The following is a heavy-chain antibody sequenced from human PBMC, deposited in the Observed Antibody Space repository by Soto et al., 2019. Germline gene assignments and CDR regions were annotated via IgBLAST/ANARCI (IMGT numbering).Heavy chain of an antibody. V-gene: IGHV3-23*02. J-gene: IGHJ4*02. CDR1: GFSFSNYA. Sequence: GGSLRLSCAASGFSFSNYAMNLVRQSPGKGLELVSFISVSRNDGITKYVDSVKCRVTISRDNYQNTLYLQIRSLREEATAVYYCVKDTIDYGDNYWVQGILITVAS. CDR2: ISVSRNDGIT. CDR3: VKDTIDYGDNY. D-gene: IGHD4-17*01.